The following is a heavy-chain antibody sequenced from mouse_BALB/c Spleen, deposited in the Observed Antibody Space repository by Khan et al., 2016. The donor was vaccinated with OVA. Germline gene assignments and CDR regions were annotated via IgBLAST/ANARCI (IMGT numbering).Heavy chain of an antibody. CDR2: ISYSGRT. V-gene: IGHV3-2*02. CDR1: GYSITSDYA. CDR3: ARSVTITTVVATNFDY. Sequence: VQLKESGPGLVKPSQSLSLTCTVTGYSITSDYAWNWIRQFPGNKLEWMGYISYSGRTSYNPSLKSRISITRDTSKNQFFREVKSVTTKDTATYYCARSVTITTVVATNFDYWSQSCALTVSS. J-gene: IGHJ2*01. D-gene: IGHD1-1*01.